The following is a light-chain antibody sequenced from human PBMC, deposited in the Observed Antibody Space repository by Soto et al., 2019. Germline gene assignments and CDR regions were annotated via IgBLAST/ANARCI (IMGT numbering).Light chain of an antibody. CDR1: QSVSSSY. Sequence: EIVLTQSPATPSLSPGETATISCSASQSVSSSYLAWYKQKPGQAPRLLIYAASNRATGVPARFSGSWSGTEFTLTISRLEPEDFEVYYCQQYGSSPITFGQGTRLEIK. CDR3: QQYGSSPIT. J-gene: IGKJ5*01. CDR2: AAS. V-gene: IGKV3-20*01.